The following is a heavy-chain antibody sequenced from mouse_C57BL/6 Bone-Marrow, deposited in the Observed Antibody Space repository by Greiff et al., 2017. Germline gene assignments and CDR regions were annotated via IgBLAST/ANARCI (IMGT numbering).Heavy chain of an antibody. J-gene: IGHJ2*01. CDR3: AREGLYYGSSFFDY. Sequence: EVKLMESEGGLVQPGSSMKLSCTASGFTFSDYYMAWVRQVPEKGLEWVANIKYDGSSTYYLDSLKSRFIISRDNAKNILYLQMSSLKSEDTATYYCAREGLYYGSSFFDYWGQGTTLTVSS. V-gene: IGHV5-16*01. CDR1: GFTFSDYY. CDR2: IKYDGSST. D-gene: IGHD1-1*01.